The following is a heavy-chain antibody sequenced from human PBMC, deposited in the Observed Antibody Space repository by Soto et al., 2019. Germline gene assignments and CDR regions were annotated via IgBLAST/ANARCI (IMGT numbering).Heavy chain of an antibody. CDR3: ASPEMATTYYYYYGMDV. CDR2: IIPIFGTA. Sequence: QVQLVQSGAEVKKPGSSVKVSCKASGGTFSSYAISWVRQAPGQGLEWMGGIIPIFGTANYAQKFQGRVTITADESTSTAYMELSSLRPEDTAVYYCASPEMATTYYYYYGMDVWGQGTTVTVSS. V-gene: IGHV1-69*01. D-gene: IGHD5-12*01. J-gene: IGHJ6*02. CDR1: GGTFSSYA.